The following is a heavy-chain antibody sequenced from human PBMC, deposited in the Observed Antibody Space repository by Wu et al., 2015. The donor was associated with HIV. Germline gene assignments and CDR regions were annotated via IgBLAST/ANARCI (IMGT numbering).Heavy chain of an antibody. V-gene: IGHV1-69*13. Sequence: QVQLVQSGAEVKKPGSSVKVSCKASGGTFSSYAISWVRQAPGQGLEWMGRIIPIFGTANYAQKFQGRVTITADESTSTAYMELSSLRSEDTAVYYCATHEDLTTVTTISGFQYYYGMDVWGQGTTVTVSS. CDR3: ATHEDLTTVTTISGFQYYYGMDV. J-gene: IGHJ6*02. CDR2: IIPIFGTA. CDR1: GGTFSSYA. D-gene: IGHD4-17*01.